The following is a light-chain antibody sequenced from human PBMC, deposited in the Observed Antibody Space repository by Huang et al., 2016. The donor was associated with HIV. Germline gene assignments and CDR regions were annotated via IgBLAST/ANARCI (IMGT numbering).Light chain of an antibody. J-gene: IGKJ4*01. CDR1: QNVRNN. Sequence: EIMMTQSPATLSVSPGGRATLSCRASQNVRNNLAWYQQKTGQAPRLLIYDTATRATGIPARFTGSGSGTEFTLTISGLQSEDFAIYYWQQYDNWPPGLTFGGGTKVEI. CDR2: DTA. V-gene: IGKV3D-15*01. CDR3: QQYDNWPPGLT.